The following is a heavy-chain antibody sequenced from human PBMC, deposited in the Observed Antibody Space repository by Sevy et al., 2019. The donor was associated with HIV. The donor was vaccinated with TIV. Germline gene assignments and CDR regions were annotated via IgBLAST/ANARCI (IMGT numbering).Heavy chain of an antibody. Sequence: GGSLRLSCAISGFTVNDKYIIWVRQAPGKGLEWVSVIFSTGSTYYADSAKGRFTISRDRSTNSVYLQMNSLRPEDTAVYYCVSLFLAYNSGWSYFDYWGQGTLVTVSS. D-gene: IGHD6-19*01. J-gene: IGHJ4*02. CDR1: GFTVNDKY. V-gene: IGHV3-66*02. CDR3: VSLFLAYNSGWSYFDY. CDR2: IFSTGST.